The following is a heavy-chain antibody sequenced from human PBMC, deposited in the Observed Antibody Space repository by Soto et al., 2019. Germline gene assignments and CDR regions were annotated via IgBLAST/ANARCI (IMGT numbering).Heavy chain of an antibody. Sequence: PSETLSLTCALPGASISRDYWSWIRQPAGKGLEWIGRLSTGGRTNYNPSLKSRVTMSVDMSKNQFALKMKSVTAADTAVYYCARDQYSTGQSDYWGQG. J-gene: IGHJ4*02. CDR3: ARDQYSTGQSDY. D-gene: IGHD2-8*02. V-gene: IGHV4-4*07. CDR1: GASISRDY. CDR2: LSTGGRT.